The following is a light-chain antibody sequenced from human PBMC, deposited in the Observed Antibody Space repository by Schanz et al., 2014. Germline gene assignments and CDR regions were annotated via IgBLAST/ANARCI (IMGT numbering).Light chain of an antibody. CDR2: EVT. CDR1: SSDVGGYNF. Sequence: QSALTQPPSASGSPGQSVTISCTGTSSDVGGYNFVSWYQQHPGKAPKLMIYEVTKRPSGVPDRFSGSKSGNTASLTVSGLQAEDEADYYCSSYTTTDTLEVFGGGTKLTVL. J-gene: IGLJ3*02. CDR3: SSYTTTDTLEV. V-gene: IGLV2-8*01.